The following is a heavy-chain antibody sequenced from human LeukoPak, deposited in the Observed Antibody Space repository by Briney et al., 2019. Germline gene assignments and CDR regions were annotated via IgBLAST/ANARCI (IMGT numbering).Heavy chain of an antibody. CDR2: IYPGDSDT. CDR3: ARQGSSWAYNWFDP. CDR1: GYNFTTYW. V-gene: IGHV5-51*01. Sequence: GESLKISCKDSGYNFTTYWIGWVRQMPGKGLEWMGIIYPGDSDTRYSPSFQGQVTISADKSISTAYLQWSSLKASDTAMYYCARQGSSWAYNWFDPWGQGTLVTVSS. J-gene: IGHJ5*02. D-gene: IGHD6-13*01.